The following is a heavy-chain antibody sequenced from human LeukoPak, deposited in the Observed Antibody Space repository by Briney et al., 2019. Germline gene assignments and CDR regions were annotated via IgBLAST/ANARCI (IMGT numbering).Heavy chain of an antibody. J-gene: IGHJ3*02. CDR3: AREVIAAADTDAFDI. V-gene: IGHV4-31*03. CDR2: IYYSGNT. Sequence: PSQTLSLTCTVSGGPISSGNYFWSWIRQHPGKGLEWIGYIYYSGNTYYNPSLESRDTISVDTSKNQFSLKLSSVTAADTAVYYCAREVIAAADTDAFDIWGQGTMVTVSS. D-gene: IGHD6-13*01. CDR1: GGPISSGNYF.